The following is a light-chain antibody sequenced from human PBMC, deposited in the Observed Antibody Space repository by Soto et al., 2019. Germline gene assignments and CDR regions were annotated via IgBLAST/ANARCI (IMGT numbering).Light chain of an antibody. CDR1: QSISSW. J-gene: IGKJ4*01. Sequence: DIEMTQSPSILSASVGDRVTIACRASQSISSWLAWYQQKPGKAPKLLIYKASSLEGGVPSRFSGSASGTEFTLTISSLQLDDLATYYCQQYNSYSSLTFGGGTKV. CDR2: KAS. V-gene: IGKV1-5*03. CDR3: QQYNSYSSLT.